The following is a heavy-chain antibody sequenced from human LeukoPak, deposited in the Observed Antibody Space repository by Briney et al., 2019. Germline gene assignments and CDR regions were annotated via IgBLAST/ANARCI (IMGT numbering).Heavy chain of an antibody. CDR3: ARDRTTVEDDAFDI. V-gene: IGHV4-61*02. CDR1: GGSISSGSYY. Sequence: SETLSLTCTVSGGSISSGSYYWSWIRQPAGKGLEWIGRIYTSGSTNYNPSLKSRVTISVDTSKNQLSLKLSSVTAADTAVYYCARDRTTVEDDAFDIWGQGTMVTVSS. D-gene: IGHD4-17*01. J-gene: IGHJ3*02. CDR2: IYTSGST.